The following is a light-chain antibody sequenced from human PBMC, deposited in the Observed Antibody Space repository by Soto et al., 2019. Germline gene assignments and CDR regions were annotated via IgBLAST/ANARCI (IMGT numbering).Light chain of an antibody. Sequence: EIVLTQSPATLSLSPGERATLSCRASQSVSSYLAWYQQKPGQAPRLLIYDASNRATGIPARFSGSGSGTDFTLTISSLEPEDFAVYYRQPRYNWPPLTFGGGTKVEIK. CDR2: DAS. V-gene: IGKV3-11*01. J-gene: IGKJ4*01. CDR1: QSVSSY. CDR3: QPRYNWPPLT.